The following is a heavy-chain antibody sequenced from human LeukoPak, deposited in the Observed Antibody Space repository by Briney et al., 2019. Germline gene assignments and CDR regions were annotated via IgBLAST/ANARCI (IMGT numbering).Heavy chain of an antibody. CDR2: IGSSSSYI. V-gene: IGHV3-21*01. D-gene: IGHD3-22*01. CDR1: GFTFSSYS. Sequence: GGSLRLSCAASGFTFSSYSMNWVRQAPGKVLEWVSSIGSSSSYIYYADSVKGRFTISRDNAKNSLYLQMNSLRAEDTAVYYCASGYYYDSSGRPPLDYWGQGTLVTVSS. J-gene: IGHJ4*02. CDR3: ASGYYYDSSGRPPLDY.